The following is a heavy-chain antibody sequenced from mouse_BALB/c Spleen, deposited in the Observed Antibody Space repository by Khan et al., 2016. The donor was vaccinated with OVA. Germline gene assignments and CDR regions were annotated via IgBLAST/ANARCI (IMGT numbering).Heavy chain of an antibody. CDR3: AGGFSTY. CDR1: GYSITSGYN. V-gene: IGHV3-1*02. J-gene: IGHJ3*01. CDR2: IHYSGST. Sequence: EVQLQESGPDLVKPSQSLSLTCTVTGYSITSGYNWHWIRQFPGNKLEWMGYIHYSGSTNYNPSLKSRISFTRDTSKNQFFLQLNSVTSEDTATYYCAGGFSTYWGQGTLVTVSA.